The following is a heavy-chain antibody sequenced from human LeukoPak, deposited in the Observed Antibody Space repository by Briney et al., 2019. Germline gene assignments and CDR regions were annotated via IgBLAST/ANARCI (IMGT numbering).Heavy chain of an antibody. J-gene: IGHJ4*02. V-gene: IGHV5-51*01. D-gene: IGHD6-13*01. CDR1: GYSFTSYW. CDR2: IYPADSDP. CDR3: VRHGLGTSWFGFDY. Sequence: GESLKISCQGSGYSFTSYWIGWVRQMPGKGLEWMGIIYPADSDPIYSPSFQGQVTISVDKSISTAYLQWSSLKASDSAMYYCVRHGLGTSWFGFDYWGQGTLVTVSS.